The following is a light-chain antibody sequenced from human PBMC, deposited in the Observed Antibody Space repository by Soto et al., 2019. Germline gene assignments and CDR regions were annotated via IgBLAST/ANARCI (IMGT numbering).Light chain of an antibody. CDR1: QSVRSN. Sequence: EILMTQSPATLSVSPGERATLSCRASQSVRSNLAWYQQKPGQAPRLLIYGASTRATGIPARFSGSGSGTDFTLTISSLQSEDFGVYFCQQYDNWPLTFGGGTKVDNK. J-gene: IGKJ4*01. V-gene: IGKV3D-15*01. CDR3: QQYDNWPLT. CDR2: GAS.